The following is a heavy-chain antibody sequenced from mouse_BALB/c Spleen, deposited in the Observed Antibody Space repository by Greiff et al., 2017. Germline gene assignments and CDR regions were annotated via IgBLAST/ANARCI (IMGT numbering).Heavy chain of an antibody. CDR3: ARDPYDYLYFDV. Sequence: EVKLMESGGGLVKPGGSLKLSCAASGFTFSDYYMYWVRQTPEKRLEWVATISDGGSYTYYPDSVKGRFTISRDNAKNNLYLQMSSLKSEDTAMYYCARDPYDYLYFDVWGAGTTVTVSS. D-gene: IGHD2-4*01. CDR1: GFTFSDYY. V-gene: IGHV5-4*02. J-gene: IGHJ1*01. CDR2: ISDGGSYT.